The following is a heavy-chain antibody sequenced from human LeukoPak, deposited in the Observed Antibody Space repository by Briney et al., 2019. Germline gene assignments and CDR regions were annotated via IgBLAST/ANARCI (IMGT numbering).Heavy chain of an antibody. CDR3: ARGPAATTYYYYYMDV. V-gene: IGHV4-59*01. CDR1: GGSISSYY. Sequence: SETLSLTCTVSGGSISSYYWSWVRQPPGKGLEWIGYMYDSGGTNYNPSLKSRVTISVDTSKNQFSLKLSSVTAADTAVYYCARGPAATTYYYYYMDVWGKGTTVTVSS. CDR2: MYDSGGT. J-gene: IGHJ6*03. D-gene: IGHD2-2*01.